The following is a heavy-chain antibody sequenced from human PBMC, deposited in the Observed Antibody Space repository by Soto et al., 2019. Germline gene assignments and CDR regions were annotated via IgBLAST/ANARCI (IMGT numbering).Heavy chain of an antibody. CDR1: GGSISSGGYY. D-gene: IGHD1-26*01. CDR2: IYYSGST. J-gene: IGHJ4*02. Sequence: LCGGSISSGGYYWSWIRQHPGKGLEWIGYIYYSGSTYYNPSLKSRVTISVDTSKNQFSLKLSSVTAADTAVYYCARERGLIVGATGGVDYWGQGTLVTVSS. V-gene: IGHV4-31*02. CDR3: ARERGLIVGATGGVDY.